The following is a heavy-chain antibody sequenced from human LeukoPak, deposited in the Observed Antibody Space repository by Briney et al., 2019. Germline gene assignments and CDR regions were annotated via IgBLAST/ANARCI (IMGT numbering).Heavy chain of an antibody. CDR2: ISAYNGYT. D-gene: IGHD4-23*01. CDR3: ARDKAVTTEVTQHFQH. Sequence: ASVKVSCKASGYTFTNYGISWVRQAPGQGLEWMGWISAYNGYTDYAQKLEFRVTMTTDTSTSTAYMELRSLRSDDTAVYYCARDKAVTTEVTQHFQHWGQGTLVTVSS. V-gene: IGHV1-18*01. J-gene: IGHJ1*01. CDR1: GYTFTNYG.